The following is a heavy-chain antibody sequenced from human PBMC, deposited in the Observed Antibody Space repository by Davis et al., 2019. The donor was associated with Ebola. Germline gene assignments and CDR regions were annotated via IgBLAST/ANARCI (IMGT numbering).Heavy chain of an antibody. CDR3: AKSSVAGTSGMDV. J-gene: IGHJ6*02. CDR1: GFPFSSFG. CDR2: MSASGGVT. D-gene: IGHD6-19*01. Sequence: PGGSLRLSCAASGFPFSSFGMSWVRQAPGKGLEWISAMSASGGVTHYADSVKGRFAISRDNSKNTLYLQMNSLRAEDTAVYYCAKSSVAGTSGMDVWGQGTTVTVSS. V-gene: IGHV3-23*01.